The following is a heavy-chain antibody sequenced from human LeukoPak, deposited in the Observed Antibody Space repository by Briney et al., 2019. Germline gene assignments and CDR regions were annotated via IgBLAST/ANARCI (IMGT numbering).Heavy chain of an antibody. V-gene: IGHV4-59*12. CDR3: ARELAAAGRAFDY. J-gene: IGHJ4*02. D-gene: IGHD6-13*01. Sequence: PSETLSLTCTVSGGSISSYYWSWIRQPPGKGLEWIGYIYYSGSTNYNPSLKSRVTISVDTSKNQFSLKLSSVTAADTAVYYCARELAAAGRAFDYWGQGTLVIVSS. CDR1: GGSISSYY. CDR2: IYYSGST.